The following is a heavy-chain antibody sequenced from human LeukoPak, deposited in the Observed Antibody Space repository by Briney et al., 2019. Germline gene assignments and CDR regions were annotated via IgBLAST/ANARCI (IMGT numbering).Heavy chain of an antibody. Sequence: ASAKVSCKASGYTFTGYYIDWVRQAPGQGLEWMGWINPNTGGTNYAQKFQGRVTMTKDTSTNAAYMELNKLTSDDTAVYYCGRGNKSFDPWGQGTLVTVSS. V-gene: IGHV1-2*02. CDR1: GYTFTGYY. J-gene: IGHJ5*02. CDR2: INPNTGGT. CDR3: GRGNKSFDP.